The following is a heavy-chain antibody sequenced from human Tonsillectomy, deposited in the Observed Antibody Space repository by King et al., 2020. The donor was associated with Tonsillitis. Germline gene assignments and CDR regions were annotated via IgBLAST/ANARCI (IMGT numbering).Heavy chain of an antibody. J-gene: IGHJ6*02. CDR2: IKSKTDGGTT. CDR3: TTDNWNSKTYYYYYGMDV. Sequence: VQLVESGGGLVKPGGSLRLSCAASGFTFSNAWMSWVRQAPGKGLEWVGRIKSKTDGGTTDYAAPVKGRFTISRDDSKNTLYLQMNSLKTEDTAVYYCTTDNWNSKTYYYYYGMDVWGQGTTVTVSS. CDR1: GFTFSNAW. V-gene: IGHV3-15*01. D-gene: IGHD1-1*01.